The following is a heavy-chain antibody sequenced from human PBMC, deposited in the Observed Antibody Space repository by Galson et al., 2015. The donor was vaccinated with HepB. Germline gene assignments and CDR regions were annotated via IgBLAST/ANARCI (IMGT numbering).Heavy chain of an antibody. J-gene: IGHJ3*02. CDR1: GLTFRRSG. V-gene: IGHV3-33*01. D-gene: IGHD2-21*01. CDR3: ARETSRIVFHAFDI. Sequence: SLRLSCAASGLTFRRSGMHWVRQAPGKGLEWLAVIQHVGSPIRYADSVKGRFTVSRDNSKNTLYLEMNNLRAEDTAVYYCARETSRIVFHAFDIWGQGTMVNVSS. CDR2: IQHVGSPI.